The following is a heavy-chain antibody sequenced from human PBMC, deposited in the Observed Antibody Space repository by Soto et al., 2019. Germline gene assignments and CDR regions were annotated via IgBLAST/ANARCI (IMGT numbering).Heavy chain of an antibody. CDR1: GFTFSSYA. Sequence: PGESLRLSCTASGFTFSSYAMSWDRQAPGKGLEWVSAISGSGGSTYYADSVKGRFTIARDNSKNTLYLQMNSLRAEDTAVYYCGPTPLRFLEWLPHNCFDPWGQETLVTVSS. V-gene: IGHV3-23*01. D-gene: IGHD3-3*01. CDR3: GPTPLRFLEWLPHNCFDP. J-gene: IGHJ5*02. CDR2: ISGSGGST.